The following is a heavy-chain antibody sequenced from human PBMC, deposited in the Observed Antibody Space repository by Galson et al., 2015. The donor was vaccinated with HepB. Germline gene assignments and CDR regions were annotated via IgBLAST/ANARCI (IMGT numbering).Heavy chain of an antibody. CDR3: ATFDWLVPAAIVPYYYYGMDV. D-gene: IGHD2-2*02. J-gene: IGHJ6*02. CDR1: GFTFSSYS. V-gene: IGHV3-21*01. Sequence: SLRLSCAASGFTFSSYSMNWVRQAPGKGLEWVSSISSSSSYIYYADSVKGRFTISGDNAKNSLYLQMNSLRAEDTAVYYCATFDWLVPAAIVPYYYYGMDVWGQGTTVTVSS. CDR2: ISSSSSYI.